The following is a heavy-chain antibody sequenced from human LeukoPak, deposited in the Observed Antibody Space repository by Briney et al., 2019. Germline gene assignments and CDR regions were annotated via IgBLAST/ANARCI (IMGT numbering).Heavy chain of an antibody. CDR3: ARLLGGSYFDY. J-gene: IGHJ4*02. CDR1: GFTFRDYY. V-gene: IGHV3-11*06. Sequence: TSGGSLRLSCAASGFTFRDYYMSWIRQAPGKGLEWVSYISSSSSYTNYADSVKGRFTISRDNAKNSLFLQRNSLRAEDSAVYYCARLLGGSYFDYWGQGTLVTVSS. D-gene: IGHD3-16*01. CDR2: ISSSSSYT.